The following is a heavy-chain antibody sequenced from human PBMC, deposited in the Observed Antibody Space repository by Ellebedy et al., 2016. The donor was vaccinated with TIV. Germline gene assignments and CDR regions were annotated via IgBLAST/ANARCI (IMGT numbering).Heavy chain of an antibody. V-gene: IGHV3-23*01. Sequence: GESLKISXAASGFTFTTYAMSWVRQAPGKGLEWVSTISGSGGSTYYADSVKGRFTISRDNSKNTLYLQMNSLRVEDMAIYYWAKQWFYYDSSGYYGAPLCYWGQGTLVTVSS. CDR1: GFTFTTYA. J-gene: IGHJ4*02. CDR3: AKQWFYYDSSGYYGAPLCY. CDR2: ISGSGGST. D-gene: IGHD3-22*01.